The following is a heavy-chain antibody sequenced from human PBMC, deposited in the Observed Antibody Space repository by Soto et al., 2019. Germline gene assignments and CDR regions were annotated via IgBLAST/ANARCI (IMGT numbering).Heavy chain of an antibody. D-gene: IGHD1-7*01. CDR2: IIPIFGTA. CDR1: GSTFSSYA. V-gene: IGHV1-69*01. CDR3: ARGLVLRTFYYGPDG. Sequence: SVQVSCKASGSTFSSYAISWVRQAPGQGLEWMGGIIPIFGTANYAQKFQGRVTITADESTSTAYMELSSLRSEDTAVYYCARGLVLRTFYYGPDGRCQGTTVSV. J-gene: IGHJ6*02.